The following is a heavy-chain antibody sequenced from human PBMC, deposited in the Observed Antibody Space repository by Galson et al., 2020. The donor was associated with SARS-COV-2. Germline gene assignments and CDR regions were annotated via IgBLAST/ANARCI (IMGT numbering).Heavy chain of an antibody. Sequence: ESGPTLVKPTQTFTLTCTFSGFSLSTSGMCVSWIRQPPGKDLEWHARIDRDDAKYYSTSLKPRPTIPKDTSKNHVVPTMTNMDPVDTATYYCARTPSPFGGRGDSYGYVPFDYWGQGTLVPVSS. D-gene: IGHD5-18*01. CDR1: GFSLSTSGMC. V-gene: IGHV2-70*11. CDR2: IDRDDAK. CDR3: ARTPSPFGGRGDSYGYVPFDY. J-gene: IGHJ4*02.